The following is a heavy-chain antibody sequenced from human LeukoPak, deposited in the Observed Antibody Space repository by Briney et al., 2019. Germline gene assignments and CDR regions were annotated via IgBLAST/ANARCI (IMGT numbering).Heavy chain of an antibody. Sequence: GGSLRLSCAPSGVTISNYPMSCVPRAPGKGLECVSAISGSGHNEYRAASVKGRFTISRDTSKNTMYLQMNSLRVEDTAVYFCATDRSHRGSEASSFDCWGQGKVVIVSS. J-gene: IGHJ4*02. V-gene: IGHV3-23*01. D-gene: IGHD2-15*01. CDR3: ATDRSHRGSEASSFDC. CDR1: GVTISNYP. CDR2: ISGSGHNE.